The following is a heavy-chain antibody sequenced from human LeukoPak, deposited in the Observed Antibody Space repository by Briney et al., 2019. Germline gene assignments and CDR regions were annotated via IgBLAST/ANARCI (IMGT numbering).Heavy chain of an antibody. V-gene: IGHV4-61*02. D-gene: IGHD5/OR15-5a*01. CDR2: IYTSGST. J-gene: IGHJ4*02. CDR3: ASGLDNFDY. Sequence: SETLSLTCTVSGGSISSGSYYWSWIRQPAGKGLEWIGRIYTSGSTNYNPSLKSRVTISVDTSKNQFSLKLSSVTAADTAVYYCASGLDNFDYWGQGTLVTVSS. CDR1: GGSISSGSYY.